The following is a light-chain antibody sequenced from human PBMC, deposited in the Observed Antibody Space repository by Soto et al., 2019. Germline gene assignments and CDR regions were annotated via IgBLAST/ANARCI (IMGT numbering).Light chain of an antibody. CDR3: QSYDNSLSVYV. CDR1: SSNIGAHYD. V-gene: IGLV1-40*01. J-gene: IGLJ1*01. CDR2: GNS. Sequence: QSVRTQPPSVSGAPGQRVTISCTVSSSNIGAHYDVHWYQQLPGTAPKLLIYGNSNRPSGVPDRFSGSKSGTSASLAITGLQAEDEADYYCQSYDNSLSVYVFGTGTKVNV.